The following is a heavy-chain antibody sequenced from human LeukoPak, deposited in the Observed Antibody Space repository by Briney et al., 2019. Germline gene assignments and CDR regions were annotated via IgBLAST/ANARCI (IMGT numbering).Heavy chain of an antibody. D-gene: IGHD1-26*01. V-gene: IGHV3-74*01. Sequence: GGSLRLSCAASGFTFSSHWMHWVRQAPGKGLVWVSRINSDGSSTTYADSVKGRFTVSRDNAKNTLYLQMNSLRAEDTAVYYCARQYSGSYYDFDYWGQRTLVTVSS. J-gene: IGHJ4*02. CDR1: GFTFSSHW. CDR3: ARQYSGSYYDFDY. CDR2: INSDGSST.